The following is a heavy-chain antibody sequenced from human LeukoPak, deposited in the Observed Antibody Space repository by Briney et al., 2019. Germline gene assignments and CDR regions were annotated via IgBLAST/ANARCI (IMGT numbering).Heavy chain of an antibody. D-gene: IGHD3-3*01. CDR3: ARAPSIFGAYYYFDY. CDR1: GFAFSSYW. Sequence: GGSLGLSCAASGFAFSSYWMHWVRQAPGKGLVWVSRINSDGSSTSYADSVKGRFTISRDNAKNTLYLQMNSLRAEDTAVYYCARAPSIFGAYYYFDYWGQGTLVTVSS. CDR2: INSDGSST. V-gene: IGHV3-74*01. J-gene: IGHJ4*02.